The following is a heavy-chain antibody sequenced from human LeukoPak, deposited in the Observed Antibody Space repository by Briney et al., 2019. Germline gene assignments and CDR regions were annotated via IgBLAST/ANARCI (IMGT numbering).Heavy chain of an antibody. D-gene: IGHD3-10*01. J-gene: IGHJ4*02. Sequence: SETLSLTCTVSGGSFNSYYWSWIRQPPGKGLEWIGFIYHSGTTHYNPSLKSRLTFSLDKSKNQFSLKLTSVTAADTALYYCARNYYGSGSFYVHNWGQGTLVTVSS. V-gene: IGHV4-59*01. CDR1: GGSFNSYY. CDR2: IYHSGTT. CDR3: ARNYYGSGSFYVHN.